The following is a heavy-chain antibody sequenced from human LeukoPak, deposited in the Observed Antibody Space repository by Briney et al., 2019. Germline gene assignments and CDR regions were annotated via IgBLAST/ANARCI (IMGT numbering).Heavy chain of an antibody. Sequence: SETLSLTCNVSGGSVSRGGYYWSWIRQHPGKGLEWIGYIYNSGRPYYHPSLKSRVIISADTSKNQFSLRLTSVTSADTAVYYCARGYSGSYGRFDYWGQGTLVTVSS. D-gene: IGHD1-26*01. V-gene: IGHV4-31*03. CDR2: IYNSGRP. CDR1: GGSVSRGGYY. CDR3: ARGYSGSYGRFDY. J-gene: IGHJ4*02.